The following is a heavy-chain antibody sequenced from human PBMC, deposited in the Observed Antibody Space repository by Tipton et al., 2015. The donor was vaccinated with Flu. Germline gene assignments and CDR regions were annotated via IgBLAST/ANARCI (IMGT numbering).Heavy chain of an antibody. V-gene: IGHV4-59*01. CDR2: IYYTGST. CDR3: ARGPPGPSIRAYYFDI. Sequence: LSCTVSGGSIRGYYWNWIRQFPGKGLEWIGFIYYTGSTNYKSSLKSRVTISTDTSTNQVSLKMNSVIAADTAVYYCARGPPGPSIRAYYFDIWGQGALVTVSS. J-gene: IGHJ4*02. CDR1: GGSIRGYY. D-gene: IGHD2-21*01.